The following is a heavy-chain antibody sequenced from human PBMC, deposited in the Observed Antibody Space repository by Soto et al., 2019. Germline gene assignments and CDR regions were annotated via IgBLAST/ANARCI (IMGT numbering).Heavy chain of an antibody. Sequence: QVQLVESGGGVVQPGRSLRLSCAASGFTFSSYAMHWVRQAPGKGLEWVAAISYDGSNKYYADSVKGRFTISRDNSKNTLYLQMNSLRAEDTAVYYCAADSTVTLIGSFDYWGQGTLVTVSS. CDR1: GFTFSSYA. D-gene: IGHD4-17*01. J-gene: IGHJ4*02. V-gene: IGHV3-30-3*01. CDR2: ISYDGSNK. CDR3: AADSTVTLIGSFDY.